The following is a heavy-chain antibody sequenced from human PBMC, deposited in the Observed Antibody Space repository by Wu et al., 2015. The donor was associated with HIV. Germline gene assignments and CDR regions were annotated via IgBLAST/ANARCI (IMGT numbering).Heavy chain of an antibody. CDR1: GYSFIAYF. J-gene: IGHJ4*02. V-gene: IGHV1-2*02. Sequence: QVQLMQSGAEVKKPGASVRVSCKTSGYSFIAYFLHWVRQVPGQGLEFVGRLNPRTGATDFAQKFQGRVAVTTDTSISTAYMELYGLRPEDTAVYYCASGIQSGGANYWGQGTLVTVSS. D-gene: IGHD4-11*01. CDR3: ASGIQSGGANY. CDR2: LNPRTGAT.